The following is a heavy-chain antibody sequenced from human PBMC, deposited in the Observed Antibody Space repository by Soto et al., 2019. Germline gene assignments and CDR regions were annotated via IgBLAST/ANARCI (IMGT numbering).Heavy chain of an antibody. CDR3: ARGQRISPLTGYVNYYYYYGMDV. D-gene: IGHD3-9*01. CDR2: MNPNSGNT. Sequence: ASVKVSCKASGHTFTSYDINWVRQATGQGLEWMGWMNPNSGNTGYAQKFQGRVTMTRNTSISTAYMELSSLRSEDTAVYYCARGQRISPLTGYVNYYYYYGMDVWGQGTTVTVSS. CDR1: GHTFTSYD. J-gene: IGHJ6*02. V-gene: IGHV1-8*01.